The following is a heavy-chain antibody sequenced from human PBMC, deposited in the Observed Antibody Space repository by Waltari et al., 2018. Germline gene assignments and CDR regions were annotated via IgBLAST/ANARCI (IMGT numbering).Heavy chain of an antibody. V-gene: IGHV4-31*03. CDR2: IYYSGRT. D-gene: IGHD4-17*01. Sequence: QVQLQESGPGLVKPSQTLSLTCTVSGGSIRSGGYYCIWIRKHPGKGLEWIGYIYYSGRTYYNPSLKSRVTISVDTSKNQFSLKLSSVTAADTAVYYCARADYGGNSNAFDIWGQGTMVTVSS. J-gene: IGHJ3*02. CDR3: ARADYGGNSNAFDI. CDR1: GGSIRSGGYY.